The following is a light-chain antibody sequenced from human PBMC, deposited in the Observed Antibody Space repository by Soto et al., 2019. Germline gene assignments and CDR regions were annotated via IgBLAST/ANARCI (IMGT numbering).Light chain of an antibody. J-gene: IGKJ1*01. V-gene: IGKV1-39*01. Sequence: DIQMTQSPSSLSASVGDRVTITCRASQSISSYLNWYQQKPGKAPKLLIYAASSLQSGVPSRFSGSGSGTDFTLTISSLQREDSATYYCQQSYSTLSWTFGQGTKVEIK. CDR3: QQSYSTLSWT. CDR1: QSISSY. CDR2: AAS.